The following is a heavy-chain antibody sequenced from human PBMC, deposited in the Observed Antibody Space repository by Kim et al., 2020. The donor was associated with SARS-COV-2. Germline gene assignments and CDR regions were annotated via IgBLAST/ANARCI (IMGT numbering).Heavy chain of an antibody. D-gene: IGHD2-15*01. CDR1: GFTFSSNW. V-gene: IGHV3-7*01. Sequence: GGSLRLSCAASGFTFSSNWMSWVRQAPGKGLEWVAKINEDGSQAYDVNSVEGRFTISRDNAKNLLFLQMNSLRVDDTAIYYCARDRAYSLDYWGQGTRVTVSS. CDR3: ARDRAYSLDY. J-gene: IGHJ4*02. CDR2: INEDGSQA.